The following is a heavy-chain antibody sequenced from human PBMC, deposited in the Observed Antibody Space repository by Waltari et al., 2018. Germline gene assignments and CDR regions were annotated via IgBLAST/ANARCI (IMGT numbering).Heavy chain of an antibody. D-gene: IGHD3-9*01. J-gene: IGHJ4*02. V-gene: IGHV4-34*01. CDR1: GGSFSGYY. CDR2: INHRGST. CDR3: ARRRYFDPRPFDY. Sequence: QVQLQQWGAGLLKPSETLSLTCAVYGGSFSGYYWSWIRQPPGKGLEGIGEINHRGSTNYNPSLKSRVTISVDTSKNQFSLKLSSVTAADTAVYYCARRRYFDPRPFDYWGQGTLVTVSS.